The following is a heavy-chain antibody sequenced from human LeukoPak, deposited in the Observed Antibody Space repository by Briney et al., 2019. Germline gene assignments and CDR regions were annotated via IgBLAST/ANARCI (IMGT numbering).Heavy chain of an antibody. J-gene: IGHJ6*02. D-gene: IGHD2-15*01. CDR1: GDTFTDYA. CDR2: VIPILGTA. CDR3: ARDGWMDV. Sequence: SVKVSCKASGDTFTDYAISWVRQAPGQGLEWVGRVIPILGTANYAQRFQGRVTIIADKSTSTVYTELSSLTSEDTAMYYCARDGWMDVWGQGTTVTVSS. V-gene: IGHV1-69*04.